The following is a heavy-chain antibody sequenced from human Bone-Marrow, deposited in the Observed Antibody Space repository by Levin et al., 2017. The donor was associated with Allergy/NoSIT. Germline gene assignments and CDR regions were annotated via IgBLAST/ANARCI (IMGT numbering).Heavy chain of an antibody. CDR1: GFTFSSYS. J-gene: IGHJ6*02. Sequence: GGSLRLSCAASGFTFSSYSMNWVRQAPGKGLEWVSSISSSSSYIYYADSVKGRFTISRDNAKNSLYLQMNSLRAEDTAVYYCARSARVPAAQRGDYYYYGMDVWGQGTTVTVSS. D-gene: IGHD2-2*01. V-gene: IGHV3-21*01. CDR2: ISSSSSYI. CDR3: ARSARVPAAQRGDYYYYGMDV.